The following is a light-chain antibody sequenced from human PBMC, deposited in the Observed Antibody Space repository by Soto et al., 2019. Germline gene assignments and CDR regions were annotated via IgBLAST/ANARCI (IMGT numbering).Light chain of an antibody. CDR1: QSVTNN. V-gene: IGKV3-15*01. J-gene: IGKJ4*01. CDR3: QQHCDWPLT. CDR2: GAS. Sequence: EIVMTQSPATLSVSPGERVTLSCRASQSVTNNYLVWYQKKPGQAPRPLIYGASTRATGIPARFSASGSGTEFTLTISSLQYEDFAVYYCQQHCDWPLTFGGGTTVEIK.